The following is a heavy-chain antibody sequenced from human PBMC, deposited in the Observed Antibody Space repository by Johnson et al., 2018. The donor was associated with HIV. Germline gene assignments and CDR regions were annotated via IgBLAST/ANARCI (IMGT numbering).Heavy chain of an antibody. CDR3: AKDGSSSWYNGAFDI. J-gene: IGHJ3*02. CDR2: IRYDGSNK. V-gene: IGHV3-30*02. Sequence: QVQLVESGGGVVQPGRSLRLSCVASRFTFSSYGMHWVRQAPGKGLEWVAFIRYDGSNKYYADSVKGRFTISRDNSKNTLYLQMNSLRAEDTAVYYCAKDGSSSWYNGAFDIWGQGTMVTVSS. CDR1: RFTFSSYG. D-gene: IGHD6-13*01.